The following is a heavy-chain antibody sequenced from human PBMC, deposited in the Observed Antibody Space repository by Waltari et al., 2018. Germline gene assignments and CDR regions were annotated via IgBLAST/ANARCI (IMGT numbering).Heavy chain of an antibody. CDR2: LNPNSGGT. V-gene: IGHV1-2*06. Sequence: QVQLVQSGAEVKKPGASVKVSCKASGYTFTGYYMHWVRQAPGQGLEWMGRLNPNSGGTNYAQKFQGRVTMTRDTSISTAYMELSRLRSDDTAVYYCARMSGGDWELLWFDPWGQGTLVTVSS. D-gene: IGHD2-21*01. CDR1: GYTFTGYY. J-gene: IGHJ5*02. CDR3: ARMSGGDWELLWFDP.